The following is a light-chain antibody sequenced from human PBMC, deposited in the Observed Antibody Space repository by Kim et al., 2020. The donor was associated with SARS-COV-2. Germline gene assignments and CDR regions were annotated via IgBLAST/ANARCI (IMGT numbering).Light chain of an antibody. J-gene: IGLJ3*02. CDR2: EDN. CDR1: SGSIASKY. Sequence: GETVTISCTRSSGSIASKYVQWYQQRPGSAPPTVIYEDNQRPSGVPDRFSGSIDSSSNSASLIISGLKTEDEADYYCQSYDSSNQVFGGGTQLTVL. CDR3: QSYDSSNQV. V-gene: IGLV6-57*03.